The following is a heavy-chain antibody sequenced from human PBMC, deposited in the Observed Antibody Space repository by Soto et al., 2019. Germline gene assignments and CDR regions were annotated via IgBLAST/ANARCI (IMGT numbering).Heavy chain of an antibody. CDR1: GYTFSSYG. D-gene: IGHD6-6*01. CDR3: ARDSSEWGMAGRLDY. Sequence: GGSLRLSCAASGYTFSSYGMDWVRQDPGKGLEWVAVISYAGSNIYYADSVKGRFTISRDNSKNTLYLHLNGLRAEDTAVYYCARDSSEWGMAGRLDYWGQGTPVTVSS. J-gene: IGHJ4*02. CDR2: ISYAGSNI. V-gene: IGHV3-30*03.